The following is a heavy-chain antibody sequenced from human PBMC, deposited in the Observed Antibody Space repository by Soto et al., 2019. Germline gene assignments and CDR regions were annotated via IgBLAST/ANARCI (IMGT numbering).Heavy chain of an antibody. Sequence: EVQVVESGGDLIQPGGSLRLSCAASGFKVGSSYVTWVRQAPGKGLEWVSVIVSGGSTHYADSVTGRFTVSRDVSNNTVYLHMSSLRAEDTAVYFCATDSPNVGIGYFDSWVLGTLVTVSS. CDR3: ATDSPNVGIGYFDS. CDR2: IVSGGST. J-gene: IGHJ4*02. CDR1: GFKVGSSY. D-gene: IGHD1-26*01. V-gene: IGHV3-53*01.